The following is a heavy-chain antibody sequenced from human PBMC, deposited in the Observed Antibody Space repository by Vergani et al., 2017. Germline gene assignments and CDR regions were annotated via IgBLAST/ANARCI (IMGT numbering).Heavy chain of an antibody. V-gene: IGHV1-18*01. CDR1: GYDFSSYG. J-gene: IGHJ4*02. CDR3: ARDRAVGKQGWYTSGY. CDR2: ISAYNGNT. Sequence: QVQLVQSGPERKSPGASVMVSCKASGYDFSSYGINWVRQAPGQGLEWMGWISAYNGNTNYAQKLQGRVTMTTDTSTSTAYMELRSLRSDDTAVYYCARDRAVGKQGWYTSGYWGQGTLVTVSS. D-gene: IGHD6-19*01.